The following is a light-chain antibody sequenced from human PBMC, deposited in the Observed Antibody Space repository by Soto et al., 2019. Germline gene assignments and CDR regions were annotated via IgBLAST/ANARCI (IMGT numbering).Light chain of an antibody. CDR2: EVT. CDR1: SSDVGGYNY. Sequence: QSALTQPPSASGSPGQSVTISCTGTSSDVGGYNYVSWYQQYPGRAPKLMIYEVTKRPSGVPDRFSGSKSGNTASLTVSGLQAEDEADDYCSSYADGNNFYVVFGGGTKLTVL. J-gene: IGLJ3*02. CDR3: SSYADGNNFYVV. V-gene: IGLV2-8*01.